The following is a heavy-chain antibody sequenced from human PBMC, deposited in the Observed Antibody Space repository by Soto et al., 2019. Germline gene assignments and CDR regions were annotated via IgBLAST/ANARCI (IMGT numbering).Heavy chain of an antibody. V-gene: IGHV2-5*01. CDR3: AHMSYSGTYYLDS. Sequence: QITLKDSGPAPVKPTQTLTVTCTFSGFSLTTSAAGVGWIRQTPGKALEWLAVTFGHGSETYSPSLKNRLTVTKDTSKTHVVLTMTNMHPLDSATYYCAHMSYSGTYYLDSWGQGTLVTVSS. D-gene: IGHD1-26*01. CDR2: TFGHGSE. CDR1: GFSLTTSAAG. J-gene: IGHJ4*02.